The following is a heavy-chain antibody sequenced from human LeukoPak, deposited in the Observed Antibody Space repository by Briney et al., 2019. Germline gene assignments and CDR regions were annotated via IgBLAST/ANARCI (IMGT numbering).Heavy chain of an antibody. D-gene: IGHD5-12*01. CDR1: GGSISSYY. Sequence: SETLSLTCTVSGGSISSYYWSWIRQPPGKGLEWIGYIYYSGSTNYNPSLKSRVTISVDTSKNQFSLKLSSVTAADTAVYYCARDYRVATIFNYYYGMDVWGQGTTVTVSS. V-gene: IGHV4-59*01. CDR3: ARDYRVATIFNYYYGMDV. J-gene: IGHJ6*02. CDR2: IYYSGST.